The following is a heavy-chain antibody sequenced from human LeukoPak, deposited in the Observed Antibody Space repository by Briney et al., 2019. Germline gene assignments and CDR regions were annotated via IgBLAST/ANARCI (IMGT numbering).Heavy chain of an antibody. J-gene: IGHJ5*02. D-gene: IGHD3-3*01. CDR2: INPSGGST. Sequence: ASVKVSCKASGYTFTSYYMHWVRQAPGQGLEWMGIINPSGGSTSYAQKFQGRVTMTRDTSISTAYMELSRLRSDDTAVYYCARTRLITIFGVVNYWLNPWGQGTLVTVSS. CDR1: GYTFTSYY. V-gene: IGHV1-46*01. CDR3: ARTRLITIFGVVNYWLNP.